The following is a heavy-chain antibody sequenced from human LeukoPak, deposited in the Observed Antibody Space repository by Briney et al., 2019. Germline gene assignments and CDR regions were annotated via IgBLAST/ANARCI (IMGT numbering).Heavy chain of an antibody. CDR2: ISGSGSTT. J-gene: IGHJ4*02. D-gene: IGHD6-6*01. CDR1: GFTFSTYA. V-gene: IGHV3-23*01. CDR3: AKSIAAPTTPFDY. Sequence: PGGSLRLSCAASGFTFSTYAMNWVRQAPGKGLEWVSGISGSGSTTYYADSVKGRFTISRDNSKNTLYLQMNYLRAEDTALYYCAKSIAAPTTPFDYWGQGTLVTVSS.